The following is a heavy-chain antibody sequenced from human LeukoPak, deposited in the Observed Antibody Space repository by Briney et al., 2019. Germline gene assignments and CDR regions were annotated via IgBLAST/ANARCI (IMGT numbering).Heavy chain of an antibody. CDR2: INHSGST. V-gene: IGHV4-34*01. J-gene: IGHJ4*02. Sequence: SETLSLTCAVYGVSFSGYYWSWIRQPPGKGLEWIGEINHSGSTNYNPSLKSRVIISVDTSKNQFSLKLSSVIAADTAVYYCARGRHYYAAFDYWGQGTLVTVSS. D-gene: IGHD3-10*01. CDR1: GVSFSGYY. CDR3: ARGRHYYAAFDY.